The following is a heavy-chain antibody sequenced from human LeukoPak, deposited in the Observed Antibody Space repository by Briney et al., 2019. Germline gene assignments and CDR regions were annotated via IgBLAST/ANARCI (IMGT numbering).Heavy chain of an antibody. CDR2: IYHSGST. D-gene: IGHD3-16*01. CDR1: GYSISSPYY. J-gene: IGHJ4*02. CDR3: ARLGARVRTYDY. Sequence: SETLSLTCTVSGYSISSPYYWGWIRQPPGKGLEWIGSIYHSGSTYYNSSLKSRVTISVDTSKNQFSLKLSSVTAADTAVYYCARLGARVRTYDYWGQGTLVTVSS. V-gene: IGHV4-38-2*02.